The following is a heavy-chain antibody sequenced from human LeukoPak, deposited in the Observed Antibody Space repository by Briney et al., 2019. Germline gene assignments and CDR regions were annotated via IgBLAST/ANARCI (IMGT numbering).Heavy chain of an antibody. V-gene: IGHV3-23*01. Sequence: GGSLGLSCAASGFTFSSYAMSWVRQAPGKGLEWVSAISGSGGSTYYADSVKGRFTISRDNSKNTLYLQMNSLRAEDTAVYYCAKGWVKGITIFGPHDWYFDLWGRGTLVTVSS. J-gene: IGHJ2*01. CDR1: GFTFSSYA. D-gene: IGHD3-3*01. CDR2: ISGSGGST. CDR3: AKGWVKGITIFGPHDWYFDL.